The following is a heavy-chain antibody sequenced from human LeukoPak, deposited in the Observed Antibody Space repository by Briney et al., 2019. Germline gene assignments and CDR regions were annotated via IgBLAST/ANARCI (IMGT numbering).Heavy chain of an antibody. Sequence: SETLSLTCTVAGGSISSGSYYWGCIRQPPGKGLECIGYVYNSDIIYYNPSLKSRVTISVDTSKNQFSLNLNSVTAADTAVYYCATLPGIAAAGPDYWGQGTLVTVSS. J-gene: IGHJ4*02. CDR1: GGSISSGSYY. D-gene: IGHD6-13*01. CDR3: ATLPGIAAAGPDY. CDR2: VYNSDII. V-gene: IGHV4-61*05.